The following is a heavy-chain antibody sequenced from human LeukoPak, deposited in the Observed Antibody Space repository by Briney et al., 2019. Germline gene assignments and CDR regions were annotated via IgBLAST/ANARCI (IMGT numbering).Heavy chain of an antibody. CDR3: ARGGFKYNYYDAMDV. D-gene: IGHD3-10*01. V-gene: IGHV3-74*01. Sequence: GRSLRLSCAASGFTFSSYGMHWVRQGPGQGLVWVARIGSDGGSISYADSVKGRFTISRDNGKNTVYLQMNSQRVDDTSVYFCARGGFKYNYYDAMDVWGQGTTVTVSS. CDR1: GFTFSSYG. J-gene: IGHJ6*02. CDR2: IGSDGGSI.